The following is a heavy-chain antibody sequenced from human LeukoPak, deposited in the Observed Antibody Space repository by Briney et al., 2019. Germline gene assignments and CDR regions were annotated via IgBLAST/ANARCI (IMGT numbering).Heavy chain of an antibody. D-gene: IGHD5-12*01. J-gene: IGHJ4*02. CDR2: IYNSGRT. Sequence: SQTLSLTCTVSGGSISSGGYYWNWIRQHPGKGLEWIGYIYNSGRTHTKPSLKSRVTISVDTSKKQLSLKLRYVAAADTAVYYCARGAKMATRGFDYWGQGTLVTVSS. CDR1: GGSISSGGYY. V-gene: IGHV4-31*03. CDR3: ARGAKMATRGFDY.